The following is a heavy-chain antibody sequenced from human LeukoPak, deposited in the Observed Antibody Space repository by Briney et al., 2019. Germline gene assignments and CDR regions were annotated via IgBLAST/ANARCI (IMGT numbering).Heavy chain of an antibody. Sequence: ASVKVSCKASGYTLTSYDINWVRQATGQGLEWMGWMNPNSGNTGYAQKFQGRVTMTRNTSISTAYMELSSLRSEDTAVYYCARRQGEYYYDSSGYYPYYYYMDVWGKGTTVTVSS. V-gene: IGHV1-8*01. CDR1: GYTLTSYD. CDR2: MNPNSGNT. D-gene: IGHD3-22*01. CDR3: ARRQGEYYYDSSGYYPYYYYMDV. J-gene: IGHJ6*03.